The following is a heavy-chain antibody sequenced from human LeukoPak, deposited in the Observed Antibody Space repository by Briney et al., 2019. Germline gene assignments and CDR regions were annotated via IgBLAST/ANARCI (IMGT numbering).Heavy chain of an antibody. D-gene: IGHD5-18*01. V-gene: IGHV3-23*01. CDR2: ISGSGGST. CDR3: AKDRTAMDAYYYYGMDV. CDR1: GFTFSSYA. J-gene: IGHJ6*02. Sequence: GGSLRLSCAASGFTFSSYAMNWVRQAPGKGLEWVSVISGSGGSTSYADSVKGRFTISRDNSKNTLYLQMNSLRAEDTAVYYCAKDRTAMDAYYYYGMDVWGQGTTVTVSS.